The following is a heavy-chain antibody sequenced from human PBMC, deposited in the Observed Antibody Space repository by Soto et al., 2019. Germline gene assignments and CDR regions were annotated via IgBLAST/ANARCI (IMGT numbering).Heavy chain of an antibody. D-gene: IGHD6-19*01. J-gene: IGHJ6*02. CDR1: GFTFSSSW. V-gene: IGHV3-7*01. CDR2: IKQDGSEK. Sequence: EVHLVESGGGLVQPGGSLRLSCAASGFTFSSSWMSWVRQAPGKGLEWVANIKQDGSEKYYVDSVEGRFTISRDNAKNSLYLQMNSLRAEDTAVYYCARWQWLSFSMDVWGQGTTVTVSS. CDR3: ARWQWLSFSMDV.